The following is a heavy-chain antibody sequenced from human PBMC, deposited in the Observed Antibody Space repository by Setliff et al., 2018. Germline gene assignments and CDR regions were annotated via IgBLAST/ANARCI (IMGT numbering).Heavy chain of an antibody. CDR2: INHSGST. J-gene: IGHJ4*02. V-gene: IGHV4-34*01. D-gene: IGHD6-13*01. CDR1: GGSFSDYY. Sequence: SETLSLTCTVYGGSFSDYYWGWVRQPPGKGLGWIGEINHSGSTNYNPSLKGRVTISVDTSKNQFSLKLSSVTAADTAVYYCARGTIAAAAPFDYWGQGTLVTVSS. CDR3: ARGTIAAAAPFDY.